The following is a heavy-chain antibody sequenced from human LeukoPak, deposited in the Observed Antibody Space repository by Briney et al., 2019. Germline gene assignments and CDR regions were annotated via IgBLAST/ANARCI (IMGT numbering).Heavy chain of an antibody. J-gene: IGHJ4*02. Sequence: SETLSLTCTVSGGSISSYYWNWIRQPPGKGLEWIGYIYYSGGTNYNPSLKSRVTISRNTSKNQFSLKLTSVTAADTAVYYCARQTHYTPAFDYWGQGTLVTVSS. CDR3: ARQTHYTPAFDY. CDR1: GGSISSYY. D-gene: IGHD2-15*01. V-gene: IGHV4-59*08. CDR2: IYYSGGT.